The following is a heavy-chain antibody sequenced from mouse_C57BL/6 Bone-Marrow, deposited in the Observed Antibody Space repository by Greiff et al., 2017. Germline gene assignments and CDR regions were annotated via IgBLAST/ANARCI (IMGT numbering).Heavy chain of an antibody. J-gene: IGHJ2*01. CDR3: ASARDFPGY. CDR2: IDPCDGDT. CDR1: GYAFTSSW. Sequence: VQLQQPGPELVKPGASVKLSCKASGYAFTSSWMQWVKQRPGQGLEWIGEIDPCDGDTNYNEKFKGKATLTVDTSSSTAYMQLSSLTSEDSAVYYCASARDFPGYGGQGTTLPVSA. D-gene: IGHD2-4*01. V-gene: IGHV1-50*01.